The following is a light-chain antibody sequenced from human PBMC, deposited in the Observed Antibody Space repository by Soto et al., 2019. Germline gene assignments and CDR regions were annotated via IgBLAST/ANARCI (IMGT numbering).Light chain of an antibody. CDR2: EAS. CDR3: QQYGNYFWT. CDR1: QTIGMW. J-gene: IGKJ1*01. V-gene: IGKV1-5*01. Sequence: DIQMTQSPSTLSASVGDRVTIACRASQTIGMWLAWYPKKPGKAPKLLIYEASTLEGGVPPRFSGSGSGTEFTLTISSLQPDDFATYYCQQYGNYFWTFGQGTKV.